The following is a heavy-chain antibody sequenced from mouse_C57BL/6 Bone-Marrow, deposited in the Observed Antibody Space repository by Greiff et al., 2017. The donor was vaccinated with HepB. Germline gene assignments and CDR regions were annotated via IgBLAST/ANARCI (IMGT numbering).Heavy chain of an antibody. V-gene: IGHV14-4*01. CDR3: TTDYYYGSSSLYFDY. D-gene: IGHD1-1*01. J-gene: IGHJ2*01. CDR1: GFNIKDDY. CDR2: IDPENGDT. Sequence: EVQLQQSGAELVRPGASVKLSCTASGFNIKDDYMHWVKQRPEQGLEWIGWIDPENGDTEYASKFQGKATITADTSSNTAYLQLSILTSEDTAVYYCTTDYYYGSSSLYFDYWGQGTTLTVSS.